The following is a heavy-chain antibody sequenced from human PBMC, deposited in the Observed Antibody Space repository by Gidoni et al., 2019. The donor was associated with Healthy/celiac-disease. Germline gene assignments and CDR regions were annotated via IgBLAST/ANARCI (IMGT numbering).Heavy chain of an antibody. Sequence: QVQLQESGPGLVKPSETLSLTCTVSGGSISSYYWSWIRQPPGKGLGWIGYIYYSGSTHYHPSLQSPVTLSVNTSQDQFFPELSSVTAADTAVYYWSRGDYHFLSGYFFDLWGQGTLVTGSS. D-gene: IGHD3-3*01. J-gene: IGHJ4*02. V-gene: IGHV4-59*12. CDR3: SRGDYHFLSGYFFDL. CDR1: GGSISSYY. CDR2: IYYSGST.